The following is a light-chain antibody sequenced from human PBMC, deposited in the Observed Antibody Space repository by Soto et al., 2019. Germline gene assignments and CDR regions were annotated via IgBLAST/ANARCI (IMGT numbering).Light chain of an antibody. Sequence: QPVLTQPPSVSGAPGQRVTISCTGSSSNIGAGYDVHWYQQLPGTAPKLLIYANSDRPSGVPDRFSGSTSGTSASLAITGFRAEDEADNYCRQYDSSRGGLVFGEGPSSPS. CDR2: ANS. CDR3: RQYDSSRGGLV. J-gene: IGLJ2*01. V-gene: IGLV1-40*01. CDR1: SSNIGAGYD.